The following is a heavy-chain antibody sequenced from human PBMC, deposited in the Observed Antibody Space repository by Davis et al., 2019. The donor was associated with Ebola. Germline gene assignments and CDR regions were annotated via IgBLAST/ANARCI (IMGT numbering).Heavy chain of an antibody. V-gene: IGHV3-21*01. D-gene: IGHD3-3*01. J-gene: IGHJ6*02. CDR3: ASLDYDFWSGYYPYYYYGMDV. Sequence: SCAASGFTFSSYSMNWVRQAPGKGLEWVSSISSSSSYIYYADSVKGRFTISRDNAKNSLYLQMNSLRAEDTAVYYCASLDYDFWSGYYPYYYYGMDVWGQGTTVTVSS. CDR1: GFTFSSYS. CDR2: ISSSSSYI.